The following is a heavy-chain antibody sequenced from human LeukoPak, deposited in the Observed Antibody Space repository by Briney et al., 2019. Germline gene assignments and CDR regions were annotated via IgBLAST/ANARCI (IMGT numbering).Heavy chain of an antibody. CDR1: GCTLTELS. CDR3: ATADASFSSPPHDAFDI. V-gene: IGHV1-24*01. J-gene: IGHJ3*02. CDR2: FDPEDGET. Sequence: GASVKVSCKVSGCTLTELSMHWVRQAPGKGLEWMGGFDPEDGETIYAQKFQGRVTMTEDTSTDTAYMELSSLRSEDTAVYYCATADASFSSPPHDAFDIWGQGTMVTVSS.